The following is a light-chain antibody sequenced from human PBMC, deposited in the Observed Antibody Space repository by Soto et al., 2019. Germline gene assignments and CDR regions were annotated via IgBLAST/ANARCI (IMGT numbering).Light chain of an antibody. CDR1: RSLLHTNGYNY. V-gene: IGKV2-28*01. CDR3: MQALQTPLT. J-gene: IGKJ3*01. Sequence: DIVMSQSPLSLPVTPGEPASISCRSSRSLLHTNGYNYLDWYLQKPGQSPQLLIYLGSNRASGVPDRFSGSGSGKDFTLKISRVAAADVGVYYCMQALQTPLTFGPGTTVDIK. CDR2: LGS.